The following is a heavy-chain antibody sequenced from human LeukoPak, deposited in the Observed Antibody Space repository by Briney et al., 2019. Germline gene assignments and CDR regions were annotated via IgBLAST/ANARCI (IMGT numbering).Heavy chain of an antibody. CDR1: GFTFDDYA. D-gene: IGHD5-18*01. V-gene: IGHV3-9*01. Sequence: GGSLRLSCAASGFTFDDYAMHWVRQAPGKGLEWVSGISWNSGSIGYADSVKGRFTISRDNAKNSLYLQMNSLRAEDTALYYCAKPRGYSYGEDAFDIWGQGTMVTVSS. CDR2: ISWNSGSI. CDR3: AKPRGYSYGEDAFDI. J-gene: IGHJ3*02.